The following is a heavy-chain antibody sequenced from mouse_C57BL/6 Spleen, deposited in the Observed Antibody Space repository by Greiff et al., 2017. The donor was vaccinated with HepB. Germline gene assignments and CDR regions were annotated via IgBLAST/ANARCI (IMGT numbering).Heavy chain of an antibody. CDR3: ARSAYYYGSSFYFDY. J-gene: IGHJ2*01. D-gene: IGHD1-1*01. Sequence: QVQLQQSGAELVKPGASVKLSCKASGYTFTSYWMQWVKQRPGQGLEWIGEIDPSDSYTNYNQKFKGKATLTVDTSSSTAYMQLSSLTSEYSAVYYCARSAYYYGSSFYFDYWGQGTTLTVSS. V-gene: IGHV1-50*01. CDR1: GYTFTSYW. CDR2: IDPSDSYT.